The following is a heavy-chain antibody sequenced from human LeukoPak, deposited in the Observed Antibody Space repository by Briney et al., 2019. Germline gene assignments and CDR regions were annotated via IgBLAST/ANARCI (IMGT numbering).Heavy chain of an antibody. CDR1: GYTFTVYY. D-gene: IGHD3-9*01. CDR2: INPNSGGT. J-gene: IGHJ3*02. V-gene: IGHV1-2*02. Sequence: ASVKVSCKSSGYTFTVYYMHGVRQAPGQGREGMGCINPNSGGTNYAQKFQGRVTMTRDTSISTAYMELSSLRSDDTTVYYCARRRVYDILTSYAFDIWGQGPMVTVSS. CDR3: ARRRVYDILTSYAFDI.